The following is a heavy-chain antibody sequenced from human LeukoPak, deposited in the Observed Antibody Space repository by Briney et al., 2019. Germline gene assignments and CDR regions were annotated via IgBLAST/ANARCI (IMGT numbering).Heavy chain of an antibody. V-gene: IGHV1-2*02. J-gene: IGHJ6*03. CDR2: INPNSGGT. CDR3: AREREGYYYYYMDV. CDR1: GYTFTGYY. Sequence: ASVKVSCKASGYTFTGYYMHWVRQAPGQGLEWMRWINPNSGGTNYAQKCQGRVTMTRDTSINTAYMEQSRLRSDDTAVYCCAREREGYYYYYMDVWRKGTTVTVSS.